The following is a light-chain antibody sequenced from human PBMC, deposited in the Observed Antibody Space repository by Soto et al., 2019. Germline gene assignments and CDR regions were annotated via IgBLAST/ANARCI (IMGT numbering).Light chain of an antibody. V-gene: IGKV3-15*01. J-gene: IGKJ1*01. CDR3: QQSTYWPPRA. CDR1: QSVGSN. CDR2: GAS. Sequence: EIVMTQSPATLSVSPGERATLSCRASQSVGSNLAWYQQKPGQAPRLLIYGASTRATGVPARFSGSGSGTEFSLTISSLQPEDFAVYYCQQSTYWPPRAFGQGTKVVIK.